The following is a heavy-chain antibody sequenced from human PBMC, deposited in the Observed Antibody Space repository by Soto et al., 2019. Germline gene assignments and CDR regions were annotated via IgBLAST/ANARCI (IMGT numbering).Heavy chain of an antibody. Sequence: PSETLSLTCTVSGGSMIAYYWNWVRQPPGKGLQWMWYTYYSWSTTYNPSLKSRVTISVDSSKNQFSLKLDSVPPADTAVYYCARVRGTAGKRYFDYWGPGTRVTVSS. V-gene: IGHV4-59*01. J-gene: IGHJ4*02. CDR1: GGSMIAYY. D-gene: IGHD6-13*01. CDR2: TYYSWST. CDR3: ARVRGTAGKRYFDY.